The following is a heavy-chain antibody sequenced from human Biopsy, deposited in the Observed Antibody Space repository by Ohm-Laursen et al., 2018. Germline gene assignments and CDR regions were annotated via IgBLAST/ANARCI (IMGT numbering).Heavy chain of an antibody. Sequence: SLRLSCAGSGFTFSDFYMSWIRQAPGKGLEWISYISAAGPAMFYADSVRGRFTISRDNANNLLYLQMDSLRAEDTAVYYCARRRPIDYWGQGILVTVSS. CDR1: GFTFSDFY. J-gene: IGHJ4*02. CDR2: ISAAGPAM. V-gene: IGHV3-11*01. CDR3: ARRRPIDY.